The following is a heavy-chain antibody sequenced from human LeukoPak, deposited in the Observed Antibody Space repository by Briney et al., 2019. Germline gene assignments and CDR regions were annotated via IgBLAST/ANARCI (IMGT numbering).Heavy chain of an antibody. J-gene: IGHJ4*02. Sequence: SETLSLTCTVSGGSISSSSYYWGWIRQPPGKGLEWIGSIYYSGSTYYNPSLKSRVTISVDTSKNQFSLKLSSVTAADTAVYYCAREGDCSSTSCPFDYWGQGTLVTVSS. V-gene: IGHV4-39*07. CDR3: AREGDCSSTSCPFDY. D-gene: IGHD2-2*01. CDR2: IYYSGST. CDR1: GGSISSSSYY.